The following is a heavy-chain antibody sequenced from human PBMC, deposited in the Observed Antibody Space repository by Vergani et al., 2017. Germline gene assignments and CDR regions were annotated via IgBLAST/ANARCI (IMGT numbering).Heavy chain of an antibody. CDR2: IKSKTDGGTT. D-gene: IGHD3-22*01. CDR1: GFTFSNAW. V-gene: IGHV3-15*01. J-gene: IGHJ4*02. Sequence: EVQLVESGGGLVKPGGSLRLSCAASGFTFSNAWMSWVRQAPGKGLEWVGRIKSKTDGGTTDYAAPVKGRFTISRDDSKNTLYLQMNSLKTEDTAEYYCTTAPQYYYDSSGYSRPFDYWGQGTLVTVSS. CDR3: TTAPQYYYDSSGYSRPFDY.